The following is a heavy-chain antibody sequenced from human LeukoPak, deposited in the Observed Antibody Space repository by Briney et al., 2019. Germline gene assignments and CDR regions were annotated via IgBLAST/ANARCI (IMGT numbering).Heavy chain of an antibody. Sequence: PSETLSLTCAVYGGSFSGYYWSWIRQPPGKGLEWIGEINHSGSTNYNPSLKSRVTISVDTSKNQFSLKPSSVTAADTAVYYCAGFFRVLRFLDKKGVDYWGRGPLVTVSS. CDR3: AGFFRVLRFLDKKGVDY. CDR2: INHSGST. CDR1: GGSFSGYY. J-gene: IGHJ4*02. V-gene: IGHV4-34*01. D-gene: IGHD3-3*01.